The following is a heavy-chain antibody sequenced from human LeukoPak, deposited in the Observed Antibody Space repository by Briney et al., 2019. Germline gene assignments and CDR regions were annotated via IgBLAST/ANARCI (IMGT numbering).Heavy chain of an antibody. CDR2: IIPIFGTA. D-gene: IGHD3-10*01. CDR1: GGTFSSYA. V-gene: IGHV1-69*13. Sequence: ASVKVSCKASGGTFSSYAISWVRQAPGQGLEWMGGIIPIFGTANYAQKFQGRVTITADESTSTAYMELSSLRSEGTAVYYCATNSGYPKSAWFDPWGQGTLVTVSS. CDR3: ATNSGYPKSAWFDP. J-gene: IGHJ5*02.